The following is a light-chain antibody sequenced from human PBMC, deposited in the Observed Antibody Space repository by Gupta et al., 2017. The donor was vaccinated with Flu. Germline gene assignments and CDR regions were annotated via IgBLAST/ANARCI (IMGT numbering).Light chain of an antibody. CDR1: ELGDKI. Sequence: SYELTQPPSVSVSPGQTATIACSGDELGDKIFPWYRQKSGRSPDLVIYNDDNRPAGIPERFSGSNSGNTATLTVSGAQAMDEADYYCQAWDSNTGVFGGGTKLTVL. J-gene: IGLJ3*02. V-gene: IGLV3-1*01. CDR2: NDD. CDR3: QAWDSNTGV.